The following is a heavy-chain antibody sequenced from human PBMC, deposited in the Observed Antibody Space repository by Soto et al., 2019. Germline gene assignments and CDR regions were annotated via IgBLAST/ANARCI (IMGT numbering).Heavy chain of an antibody. V-gene: IGHV1-46*01. CDR1: GYTFTSYF. CDR2: IDPRSGRP. D-gene: IGHD2-21*02. CDR3: ARENMHDSTAVPDF. J-gene: IGHJ3*01. Sequence: QVQLVQSGAEVKKPGASVKVSCKASGYTFTSYFIHWVRQAPGQGLEWVGLIDPRSGRPNCPQKFQDRVIMSRDTSTTTVYMELRSVGPEDTAIYYCARENMHDSTAVPDFWGPGTMVTVSS.